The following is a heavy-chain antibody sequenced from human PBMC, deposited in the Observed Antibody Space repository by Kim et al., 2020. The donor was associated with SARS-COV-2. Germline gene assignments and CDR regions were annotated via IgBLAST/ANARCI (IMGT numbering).Heavy chain of an antibody. D-gene: IGHD3-16*02. CDR2: IIPIFRTA. Sequence: SVKVSCKASGGSFRTYAITWVRQAPGQGLEWMGQIIPIFRTANYAQKFQGRFTITADESTSTAYMELSSLSSEDTALYYCARTTNSYGFLNFWGQGTLVTVSA. J-gene: IGHJ4*02. CDR1: GGSFRTYA. V-gene: IGHV1-69*13. CDR3: ARTTNSYGFLNF.